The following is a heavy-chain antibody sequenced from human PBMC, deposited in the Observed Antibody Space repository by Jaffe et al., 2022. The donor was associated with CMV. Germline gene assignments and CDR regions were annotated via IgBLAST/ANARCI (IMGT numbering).Heavy chain of an antibody. D-gene: IGHD3-10*01. CDR1: GFTFDDYA. Sequence: EVQLVESGGGLVQPGRSLRLSCAASGFTFDDYAMHWVRQAPGKGLEWVSGISWNSGSIGYADSVKGRFTISRDNAKNSLYLQMNSLRAEDTALYYCAKDIRVLLWFGESGGMDVWGQGTTVTVSS. V-gene: IGHV3-9*01. CDR2: ISWNSGSI. J-gene: IGHJ6*02. CDR3: AKDIRVLLWFGESGGMDV.